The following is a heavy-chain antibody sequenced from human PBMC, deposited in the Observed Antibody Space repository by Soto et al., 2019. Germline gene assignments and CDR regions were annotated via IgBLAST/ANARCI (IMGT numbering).Heavy chain of an antibody. D-gene: IGHD3-10*01. CDR3: ASCPQNCITSSPCCLFFDY. V-gene: IGHV1-69*05. J-gene: IGHJ4*02. Sequence: SVKVSCKASGGSFNTYAISWVRQAPGQGLEWMGGIIPFFGKPNYAQRLPDRVTLTRDTSASTAYMELSSLRSEDTAVYYCASCPQNCITSSPCCLFFDYWGQGTLVTVSS. CDR2: IIPFFGKP. CDR1: GGSFNTYA.